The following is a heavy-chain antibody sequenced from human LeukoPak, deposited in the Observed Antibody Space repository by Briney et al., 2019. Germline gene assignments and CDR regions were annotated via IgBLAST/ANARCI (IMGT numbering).Heavy chain of an antibody. CDR1: GFTFSSYG. V-gene: IGHV3-7*01. CDR2: IKQDGSEK. J-gene: IGHJ4*02. Sequence: GGSLRLSCAASGFTFSSYGMHWVRQAPGKGLEWVANIKQDGSEKYYVDSVKGRFTISRDNAKNSLYLQMNSLRAEDTAVYYCARDYPNYYGSGSSYWGQGTLVTVSS. CDR3: ARDYPNYYGSGSSY. D-gene: IGHD3-10*01.